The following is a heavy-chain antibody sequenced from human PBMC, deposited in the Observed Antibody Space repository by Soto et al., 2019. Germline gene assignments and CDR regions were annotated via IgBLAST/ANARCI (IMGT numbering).Heavy chain of an antibody. D-gene: IGHD3-22*01. V-gene: IGHV4-39*01. Sequence: SETLSLTCTVAGGSISSSSYYWGWIRQPPGKGLEWIGSIYYSGSTYYNPSLKSRVTISVDTSKNQFSLKLSSVTAADTAVYYCASPSYYDSSGHPYYFDYWGQGTLVTVS. CDR2: IYYSGST. CDR3: ASPSYYDSSGHPYYFDY. CDR1: GGSISSSSYY. J-gene: IGHJ4*02.